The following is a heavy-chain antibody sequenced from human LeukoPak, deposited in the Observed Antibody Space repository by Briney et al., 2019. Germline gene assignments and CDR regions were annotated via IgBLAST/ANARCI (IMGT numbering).Heavy chain of an antibody. CDR2: INPNSGGT. CDR1: GYTFTGYH. J-gene: IGHJ6*02. Sequence: ASVKVSCKASGYTFTGYHMHWVRQAPGQRLEWMGWINPNSGGTNYAQKFQGRVTMTRDTSITTADMELRSLRSDDTAVYYCARDVYDFWSGYSDYYYYAMDVWGQGTTVTVSS. V-gene: IGHV1-2*02. D-gene: IGHD3-3*01. CDR3: ARDVYDFWSGYSDYYYYAMDV.